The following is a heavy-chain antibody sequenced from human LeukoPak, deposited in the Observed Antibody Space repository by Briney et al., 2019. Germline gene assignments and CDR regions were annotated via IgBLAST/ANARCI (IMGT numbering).Heavy chain of an antibody. CDR2: IIPIFGTA. Sequence: GASVKVSCKASGGTFSSYAISWVRQAPGQGLEWMGGIIPIFGTANYAQKFQGRVTITTDESTSTAYMELSSLRSEDTAVYYCARSTVTISGYYYYYMDVWGNGTTVTVSS. CDR1: GGTFSSYA. J-gene: IGHJ6*03. V-gene: IGHV1-69*05. D-gene: IGHD4-11*01. CDR3: ARSTVTISGYYYYYMDV.